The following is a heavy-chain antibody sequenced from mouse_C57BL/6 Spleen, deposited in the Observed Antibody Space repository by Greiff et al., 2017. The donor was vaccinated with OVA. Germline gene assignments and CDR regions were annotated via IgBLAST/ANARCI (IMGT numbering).Heavy chain of an antibody. J-gene: IGHJ2*01. Sequence: EVKLEESGGGLVKPGGSLKLSCAASGFTFSSYAMSWVRQTPEKRLEWVATLSDGGSYTYYPDNVKGRFTISRDNAKNNLYLQMSHLRSEDTAMYYCARDRIYGSSDFDYWGQGTTLTVSS. D-gene: IGHD1-1*01. V-gene: IGHV5-4*01. CDR3: ARDRIYGSSDFDY. CDR2: LSDGGSYT. CDR1: GFTFSSYA.